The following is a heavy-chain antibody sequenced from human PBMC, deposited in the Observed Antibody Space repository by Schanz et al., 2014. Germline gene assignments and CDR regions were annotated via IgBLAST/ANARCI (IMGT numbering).Heavy chain of an antibody. J-gene: IGHJ6*02. CDR2: IYYSGST. CDR3: ARGGRTTYNYYYGMDV. D-gene: IGHD1-1*01. CDR1: GGSISSSSYY. V-gene: IGHV4-39*02. Sequence: QVQLQESGPRLVKPSETLSLTCTVSGGSISSSSYYWGWIRQPPGKGLEWIGSIYYSGSTYYNPSLKSRVTIPVDTSKNHFSLKLSSVTAADTAVYYCARGGRTTYNYYYGMDVWGQGTTVTVSS.